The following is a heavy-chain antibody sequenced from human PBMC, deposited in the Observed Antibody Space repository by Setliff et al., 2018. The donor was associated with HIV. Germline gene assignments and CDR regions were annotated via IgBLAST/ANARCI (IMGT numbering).Heavy chain of an antibody. D-gene: IGHD7-27*01. CDR2: INHSGGT. Sequence: PSETLSLTCAVYGGSFSGYYWNWIRQSPGEGLEWIGEINHSGGTNYNPSLKSRVTMSIDTSKNQFSLNVSSVTAADTAVYYCARGWGHDGFDFWGQGTMVTVSS. J-gene: IGHJ3*01. V-gene: IGHV4-34*01. CDR1: GGSFSGYY. CDR3: ARGWGHDGFDF.